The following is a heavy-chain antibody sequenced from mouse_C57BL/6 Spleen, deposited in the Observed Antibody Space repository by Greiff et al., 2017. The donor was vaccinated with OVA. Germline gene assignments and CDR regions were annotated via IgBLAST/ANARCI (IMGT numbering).Heavy chain of an antibody. V-gene: IGHV1-53*01. D-gene: IGHD2-2*01. Sequence: VQLQQPGTELVKPGASVKLSCKASGYTFTSYWMHWVKQRPGQGLAWIGNINPSNGGTNYNEQFKSKATLTVDKSSSTAYMQLSGLTSEDSAVYYCARWFYWYFDVWGTGTTVTVSS. CDR3: ARWFYWYFDV. CDR2: INPSNGGT. J-gene: IGHJ1*03. CDR1: GYTFTSYW.